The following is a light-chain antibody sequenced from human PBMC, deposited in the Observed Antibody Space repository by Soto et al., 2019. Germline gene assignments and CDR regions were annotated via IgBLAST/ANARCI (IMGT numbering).Light chain of an antibody. J-gene: IGLJ2*01. CDR1: SSDVGSYNL. V-gene: IGLV2-23*01. Sequence: QSALTQPASVSGSPGQSITISCTGTSSDVGSYNLVSWYQQHPGKAPKLMIYEGSRRPSGVFNRFSGSKSVNTASLTISGLQAEDEADYYCCSYAGSSTVVFGGGTTLTVL. CDR3: CSYAGSSTVV. CDR2: EGS.